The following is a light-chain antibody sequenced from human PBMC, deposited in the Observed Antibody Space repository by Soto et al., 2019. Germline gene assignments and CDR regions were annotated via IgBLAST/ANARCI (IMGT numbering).Light chain of an antibody. CDR2: ESS. Sequence: DIRMTQSPSTLSASIGDRVTITCRASYSISSWLAWYQQRPGRAPKLLIYESSTLESGDPSRFSGSRYGTEFTLTISSLQPDDLATYHCQQYHTYLTSSGGPKVEI. J-gene: IGKJ4*01. V-gene: IGKV1-5*01. CDR1: YSISSW. CDR3: QQYHTYLT.